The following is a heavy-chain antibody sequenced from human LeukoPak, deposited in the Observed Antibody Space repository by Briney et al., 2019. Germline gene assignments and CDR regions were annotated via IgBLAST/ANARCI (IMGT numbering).Heavy chain of an antibody. D-gene: IGHD3-22*01. Sequence: GGSLRLSCTVSGFTVSSNSWSWVRQAPGKGLEWVSAISGSGGSTYYADSVKGRFTISRDNSKNTLYLQMNSLRAEDTAVYYCAKDLLTMIVVVRAYAFDIWGQGTMVTVSS. CDR2: ISGSGGST. V-gene: IGHV3-23*01. J-gene: IGHJ3*02. CDR3: AKDLLTMIVVVRAYAFDI. CDR1: GFTVSSNS.